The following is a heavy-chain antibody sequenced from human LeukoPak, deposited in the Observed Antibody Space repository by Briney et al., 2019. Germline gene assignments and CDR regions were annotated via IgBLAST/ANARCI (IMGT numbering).Heavy chain of an antibody. J-gene: IGHJ4*02. V-gene: IGHV4-34*01. CDR2: INHSGST. CDR3: ARAADYYDSSGYYPLDY. D-gene: IGHD3-22*01. CDR1: GGSFSGYY. Sequence: SETLSQTCAVYGGSFSGYYWSWIRQPPGKGLEWIGEINHSGSTNYNPSLKSRVTISVDTSKNQFSLKLSSVTAADTAVYYCARAADYYDSSGYYPLDYWGEGTLVTVSS.